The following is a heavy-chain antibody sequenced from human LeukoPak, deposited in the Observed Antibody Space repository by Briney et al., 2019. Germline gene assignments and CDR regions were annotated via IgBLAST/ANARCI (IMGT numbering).Heavy chain of an antibody. CDR2: INPNSGGT. J-gene: IGHJ4*02. D-gene: IGHD6-13*01. V-gene: IGHV1-2*02. Sequence: ASVKVSCKASGYTFTGYYMHWVRQAPGQGLDWMGWINPNSGGTNYAQKFQGRVTMTRDTSISTAYMELSRLTSDDTAVYYCARAGSSSRWVNDYWGQGTLVTVSS. CDR3: ARAGSSSRWVNDY. CDR1: GYTFTGYY.